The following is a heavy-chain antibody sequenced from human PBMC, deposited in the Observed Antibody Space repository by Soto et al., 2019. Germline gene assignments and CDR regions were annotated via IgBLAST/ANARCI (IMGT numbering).Heavy chain of an antibody. CDR3: ARGPMRTVTNPYAVDI. D-gene: IGHD4-4*01. Sequence: EVQLVESGGALGQPGGSLRLSCEASGFTFNSHWMTWVRQAPGKGLEWVANINQDGSEQSYVDSMKGRFTISRDNAKNSLFLHMNNLRGEDTAVYFCARGPMRTVTNPYAVDIWGQGTMVTVSS. CDR1: GFTFNSHW. V-gene: IGHV3-7*01. J-gene: IGHJ3*02. CDR2: INQDGSEQ.